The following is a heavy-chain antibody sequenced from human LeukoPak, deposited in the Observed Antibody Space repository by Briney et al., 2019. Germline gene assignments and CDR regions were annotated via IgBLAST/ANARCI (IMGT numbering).Heavy chain of an antibody. V-gene: IGHV3-74*01. CDR3: ARGSGYYGNWFDP. Sequence: LAGGSLRLSCAASGFTFSSYWMHWVRQAPGKGLVWVSRINADGSSTSYADSVKGRFTISRDNAKNTLYLQMNSLRAEDTAVYYCARGSGYYGNWFDPWGQGTLVTVSS. CDR2: INADGSST. D-gene: IGHD3-3*01. CDR1: GFTFSSYW. J-gene: IGHJ5*02.